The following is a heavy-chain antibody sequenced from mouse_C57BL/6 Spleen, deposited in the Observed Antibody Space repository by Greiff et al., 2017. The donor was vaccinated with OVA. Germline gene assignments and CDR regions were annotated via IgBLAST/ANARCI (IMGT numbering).Heavy chain of an antibody. D-gene: IGHD2-5*01. Sequence: EVMLVESEGGLVQPGSSMKLSCTASGFTFSDYYMAWVRQVPEKGLEWVANINYDGSSTYYLDSLKSRFIISRDNAKNILYLQMSSLKSEDTATYYCARGGSNYAYYYAMDYWGQGTSVTVSS. CDR1: GFTFSDYY. V-gene: IGHV5-16*01. J-gene: IGHJ4*01. CDR2: INYDGSST. CDR3: ARGGSNYAYYYAMDY.